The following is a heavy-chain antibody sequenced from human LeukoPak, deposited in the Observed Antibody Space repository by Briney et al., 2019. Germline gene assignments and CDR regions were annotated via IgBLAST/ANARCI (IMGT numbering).Heavy chain of an antibody. V-gene: IGHV4-4*02. D-gene: IGHD2-2*01. Sequence: TSETLSLTCAVSGGSISSSNWWSWVRQPPGKGLEWIGEIYHSGSTNYNPSLKSRVTMSVDTSKNQFALKLNSVTAADTAVYYCARSLLGVVVPPSPSPGGHYFYMDVWGKGTTVTVSS. CDR2: IYHSGST. J-gene: IGHJ6*03. CDR3: ARSLLGVVVPPSPSPGGHYFYMDV. CDR1: GGSISSSNW.